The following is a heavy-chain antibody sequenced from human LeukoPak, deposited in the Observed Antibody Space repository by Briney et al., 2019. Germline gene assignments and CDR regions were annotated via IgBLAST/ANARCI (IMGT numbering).Heavy chain of an antibody. CDR2: IKQDGSDK. CDR3: VSTTRSSPFDN. V-gene: IGHV3-7*01. D-gene: IGHD1-1*01. J-gene: IGHJ4*02. Sequence: GGSLRPSCAASGFTFSAYWMSWVRQAPGKGLEWLANIKQDGSDKQYVDSVKGRFAISRDNAKTSVYLQMNSLRAEDTAVYYCVSTTRSSPFDNWGQGTLVTVSS. CDR1: GFTFSAYW.